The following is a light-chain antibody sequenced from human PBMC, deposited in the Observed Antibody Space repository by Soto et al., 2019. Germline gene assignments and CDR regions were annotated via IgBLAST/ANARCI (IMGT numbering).Light chain of an antibody. Sequence: DIQMTQSPSTLSASVGDRVTITCRASQSISGWLAWYQQKPGKAPKLLIYDVSSLESGVPSRFSGSGSGTDFTLTISSLQPEDFVTYFCQQSYSPLWTFGEGTKVDIK. J-gene: IGKJ1*01. V-gene: IGKV1-5*01. CDR3: QQSYSPLWT. CDR2: DVS. CDR1: QSISGW.